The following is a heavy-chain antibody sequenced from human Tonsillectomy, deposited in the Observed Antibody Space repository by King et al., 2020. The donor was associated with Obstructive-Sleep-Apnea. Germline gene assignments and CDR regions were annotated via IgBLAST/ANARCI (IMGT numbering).Heavy chain of an antibody. CDR2: ISWNSDSI. D-gene: IGHD2-15*01. V-gene: IGHV3-9*01. CDR1: GFTFDDYA. CDR3: AKDMTPHVFYYFDF. J-gene: IGHJ4*02. Sequence: QLVQSGGGLVQPGRSLRLSCAASGFTFDDYAIHWVRQAPGKGLEWVSGISWNSDSINYADSVKGRFTISRDNAKNSLYLQMNSLRAEDTAFYYCAKDMTPHVFYYFDFWGQGTLVTVSS.